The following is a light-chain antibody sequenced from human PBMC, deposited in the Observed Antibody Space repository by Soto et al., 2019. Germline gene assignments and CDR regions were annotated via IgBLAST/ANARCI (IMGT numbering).Light chain of an antibody. J-gene: IGKJ4*02. V-gene: IGKV1-12*01. CDR2: AAS. CDR1: QDIGGK. Sequence: DMQMSQSRSPVSASVGEGITITCRASQDIGGKLAWYQQKPGKAPQHLIQAASTLQSGVPSRFSGSGSGTEFTLTINNLQPEDFASYYCQQLNTYPLTFGGGTKVDI. CDR3: QQLNTYPLT.